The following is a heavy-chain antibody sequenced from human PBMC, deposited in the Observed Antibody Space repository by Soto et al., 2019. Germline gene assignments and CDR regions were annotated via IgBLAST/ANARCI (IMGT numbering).Heavy chain of an antibody. CDR3: AKGGPYSNYELDY. D-gene: IGHD4-4*01. Sequence: RSCAASGFTFSNYAMSWVRQVPGKGLEWVSAMSASGKSTYYADSVKGRFTISRDNFRDTLYVQMSSLRVEDTAVYYCAKGGPYSNYELDYWGQGTLVTVSS. J-gene: IGHJ4*02. CDR2: MSASGKST. CDR1: GFTFSNYA. V-gene: IGHV3-23*01.